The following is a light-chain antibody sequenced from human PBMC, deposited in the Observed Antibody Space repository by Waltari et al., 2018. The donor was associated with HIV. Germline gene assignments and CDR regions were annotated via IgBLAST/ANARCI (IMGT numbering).Light chain of an antibody. CDR3: QQYNYWWT. Sequence: EVVMTPSPAPLSLSPGARATLSCMASLSVASNLAWYQQKPGQAPRLLIYGASTRATGIPARFSGSGSGTEFTLTISSLQSEDVAVYYCQQYNYWWTFGQGTKVEIK. CDR2: GAS. J-gene: IGKJ1*01. V-gene: IGKV3-15*01. CDR1: LSVASN.